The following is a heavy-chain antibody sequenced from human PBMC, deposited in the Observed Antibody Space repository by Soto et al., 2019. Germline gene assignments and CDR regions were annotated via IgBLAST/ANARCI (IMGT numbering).Heavy chain of an antibody. CDR2: ISGSGGST. V-gene: IGHV3-23*01. CDR3: AKGYCSGGSCYSVDY. Sequence: GGSLRLSCAASGFTFSSSAMSWVRQAQGKGLEWVSAISGSGGSTYYADSVKGRFTISRDNSKNTLYLQMNSLRAEDTAVYYCAKGYCSGGSCYSVDYWGQGTLVTVSS. D-gene: IGHD2-15*01. CDR1: GFTFSSSA. J-gene: IGHJ4*02.